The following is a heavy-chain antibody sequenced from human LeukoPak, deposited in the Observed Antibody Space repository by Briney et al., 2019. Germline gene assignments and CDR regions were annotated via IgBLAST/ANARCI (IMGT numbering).Heavy chain of an antibody. Sequence: SETLSLTCTVSGGSISSGGYYWSWIRQPPGKGLEWIGYIYHSGSTYYNPSLKSRVTISVDRSKNQFSLKLSSVTAADTAVYYCARRFVGIARQTWDFDYWGQGTLVTVSS. V-gene: IGHV4-30-2*01. D-gene: IGHD2-21*01. J-gene: IGHJ4*02. CDR3: ARRFVGIARQTWDFDY. CDR2: IYHSGST. CDR1: GGSISSGGYY.